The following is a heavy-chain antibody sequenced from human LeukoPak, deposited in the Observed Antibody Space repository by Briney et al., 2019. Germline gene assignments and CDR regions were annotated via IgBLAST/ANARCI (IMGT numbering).Heavy chain of an antibody. Sequence: SETRSLTCTVSDGSISSGSYYWSWIRQPPGKGLEWIGEINHSGSTNYNPSLKSRVTISVDTSKNQFSLKLSSVTAADTAVYYCARVGDQKYCGGDCYTDYWGQGTLVTVSS. V-gene: IGHV4-39*07. CDR1: DGSISSGSYY. CDR2: INHSGST. D-gene: IGHD2-21*01. CDR3: ARVGDQKYCGGDCYTDY. J-gene: IGHJ4*02.